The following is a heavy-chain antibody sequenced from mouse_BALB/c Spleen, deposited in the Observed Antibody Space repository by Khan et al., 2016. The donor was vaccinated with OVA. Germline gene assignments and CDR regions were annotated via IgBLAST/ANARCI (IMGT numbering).Heavy chain of an antibody. V-gene: IGHV10-1*02. Sequence: EVQLVESGGGLVQPKGSLKLSCAASGFTFNTYAMNWVRQAPGKGLEWVARIRSKSNNYATYYADSVKDRFTISRADSQSMLYLQMNNLKTEDTALYYCVRQLGLRSAWFACWGQGTLVTVSA. CDR3: VRQLGLRSAWFAC. D-gene: IGHD3-1*01. CDR1: GFTFNTYA. CDR2: IRSKSNNYAT. J-gene: IGHJ3*01.